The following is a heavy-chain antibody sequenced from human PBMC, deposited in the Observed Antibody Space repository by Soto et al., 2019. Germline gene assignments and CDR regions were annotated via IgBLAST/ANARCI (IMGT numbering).Heavy chain of an antibody. CDR2: ISWNSGSI. CDR3: AKALYYYYMDV. Sequence: EVQLVESGGGLVQPGRSLRLSCAASGFIFDDYAMHWVRQAPGKGLEWVAGISWNSGSIGHADSVKGRFNISRDNAKNSLYLQINSLRAEDTALYYCAKALYYYYMDVWGKGTTVTVS. V-gene: IGHV3-9*01. J-gene: IGHJ6*03. CDR1: GFIFDDYA.